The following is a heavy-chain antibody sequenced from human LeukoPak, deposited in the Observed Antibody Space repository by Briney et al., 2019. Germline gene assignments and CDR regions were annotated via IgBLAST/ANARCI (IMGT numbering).Heavy chain of an antibody. J-gene: IGHJ6*02. CDR3: AKDRGAVSGINYYGMDV. CDR2: ISNDGSNK. Sequence: PGRSLRLSCAVSGFTFNHYGMHWVRLAPGKGLEWVAVISNDGSNKYYADSVKGRSTISRDNSKSTLYLQMNSLRAEDTAVYYCAKDRGAVSGINYYGMDVWGQGTTVTVSS. CDR1: GFTFNHYG. D-gene: IGHD6-19*01. V-gene: IGHV3-30*18.